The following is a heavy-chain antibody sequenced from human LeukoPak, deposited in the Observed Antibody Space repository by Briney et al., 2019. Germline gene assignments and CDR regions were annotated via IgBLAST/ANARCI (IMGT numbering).Heavy chain of an antibody. CDR2: IRSKANSYAT. V-gene: IGHV3-73*01. J-gene: IGHJ4*02. CDR1: GFTFSTYS. Sequence: GGSLRLSCAASGFTFSTYSMNWVRQASGKGLEWVGRIRSKANSYATAYAASVKGRFTISRDDSKNTAYLQMNSLRTEDTAVYYCMSYDTSGYYDTIFDYWGQGTLVTVSS. D-gene: IGHD3-22*01. CDR3: MSYDTSGYYDTIFDY.